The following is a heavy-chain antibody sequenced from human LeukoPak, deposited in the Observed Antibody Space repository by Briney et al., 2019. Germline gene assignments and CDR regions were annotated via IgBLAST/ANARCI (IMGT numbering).Heavy chain of an antibody. D-gene: IGHD4-17*01. CDR3: ARHPTPYAGFDP. CDR1: GGSINSYY. V-gene: IGHV4-4*09. Sequence: SETLSLTCTVSGGSINSYYWSWIRQPPGKGLEWIGYIYTSGSTNYNPSLKSRVTISVDTSKNQFSLKLSSVTAADTAAYYCARHPTPYAGFDPWGQGTLVTVSS. CDR2: IYTSGST. J-gene: IGHJ5*02.